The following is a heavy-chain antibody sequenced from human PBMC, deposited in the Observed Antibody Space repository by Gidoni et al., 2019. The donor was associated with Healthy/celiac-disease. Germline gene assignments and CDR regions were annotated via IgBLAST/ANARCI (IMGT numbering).Heavy chain of an antibody. J-gene: IGHJ5*02. Sequence: EVQLLESGGGLVQPGGSLRLSCAASGFTFSNYAMSWVRQAPGKGLEWVSAISGGGGSTYYTDSVKGRFTISRDNSKNTLYLQMNSLRAEDTAVYYCAKVPYYDNTREAWFDPWAREPWSPSPQ. CDR1: GFTFSNYA. D-gene: IGHD3-22*01. V-gene: IGHV3-23*01. CDR3: AKVPYYDNTREAWFDP. CDR2: ISGGGGST.